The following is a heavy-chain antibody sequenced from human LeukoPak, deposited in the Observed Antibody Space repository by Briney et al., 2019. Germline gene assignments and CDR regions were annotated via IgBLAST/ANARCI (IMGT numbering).Heavy chain of an antibody. V-gene: IGHV3-7*01. CDR1: GFTFSDYY. J-gene: IGHJ4*02. Sequence: GGSLRLSCAASGFTFSDYYMSWIRQAPGEGLEWVANIKHDGSDSFYVDSVRGRFTISRDNSENSLYLQMHSPRVEDTAMYFCARDRRPTIYGGLDSWGQGTVVTVSS. CDR2: IKHDGSDS. CDR3: ARDRRPTIYGGLDS. D-gene: IGHD4-17*01.